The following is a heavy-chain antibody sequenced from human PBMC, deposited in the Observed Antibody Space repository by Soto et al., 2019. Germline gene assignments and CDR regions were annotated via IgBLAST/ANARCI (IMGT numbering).Heavy chain of an antibody. V-gene: IGHV1-18*01. CDR1: GYTFTSYG. CDR3: ARDLFPLCSGGSCYQRNTGFDP. J-gene: IGHJ5*02. D-gene: IGHD2-15*01. Sequence: GASVKVSCKASGYTFTSYGISGVRQAPGQGLEWMGWISAYNGNTNYAQKLQGRVTMTTDTSTSTAYMELRSLRSDDTAVYYCARDLFPLCSGGSCYQRNTGFDPWGQGTLVTSPQ. CDR2: ISAYNGNT.